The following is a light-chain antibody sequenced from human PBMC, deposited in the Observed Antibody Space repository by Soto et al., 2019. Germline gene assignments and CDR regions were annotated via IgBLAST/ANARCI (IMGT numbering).Light chain of an antibody. CDR2: EVT. CDR1: SSDVGAYNL. Sequence: QSALTQPASVSGSPGQSITISCTGTSSDVGAYNLVSWYQHHPGKAPKLMIYEVTKRPSGVSNRFSGSKSGNTASLTISGLQAEDEGDYYCCSYAPSSTYVFGTGTKLTVL. V-gene: IGLV2-23*02. CDR3: CSYAPSSTYV. J-gene: IGLJ1*01.